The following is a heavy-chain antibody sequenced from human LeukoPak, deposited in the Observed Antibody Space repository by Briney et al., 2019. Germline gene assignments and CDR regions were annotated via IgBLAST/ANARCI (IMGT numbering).Heavy chain of an antibody. D-gene: IGHD2-21*02. V-gene: IGHV3-21*01. CDR1: GFTFSSYS. CDR2: ISSSSSYI. J-gene: IGHJ4*02. Sequence: GGSLRLSCAASGFTFSSYSMNWVRQAPGKGLEWVSSISSSSSYIYYADSVKGRFTISRDNAKNSLYLQTNSLRAEDTAVYYCAYEAYCGGDCPNWGQGTLVTVSS. CDR3: AYEAYCGGDCPN.